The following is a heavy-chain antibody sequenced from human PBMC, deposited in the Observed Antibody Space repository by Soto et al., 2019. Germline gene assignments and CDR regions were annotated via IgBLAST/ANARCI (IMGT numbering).Heavy chain of an antibody. V-gene: IGHV3-21*01. CDR3: AREVATIISWSYYMDV. D-gene: IGHD5-12*01. Sequence: GGSLRLSCAASGFTFSSYSMNWVRQAPGKGLEGVSSISSSSSYIYYADSVKGRFTISRDNAKNSLYLQMNSLRAEDTAVYYCAREVATIISWSYYMDVWGKGTTVTVSS. CDR2: ISSSSSYI. CDR1: GFTFSSYS. J-gene: IGHJ6*03.